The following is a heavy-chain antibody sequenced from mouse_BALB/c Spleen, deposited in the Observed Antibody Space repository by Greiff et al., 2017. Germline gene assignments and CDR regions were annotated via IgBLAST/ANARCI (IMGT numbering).Heavy chain of an antibody. J-gene: IGHJ3*01. D-gene: IGHD2-1*01. CDR1: GFTFSDYY. Sequence: EVKLVESGGGLVKPGGSLKLSCAASGFTFSDYYMYWVRQTPEKRLEWVATISDGGSYTYYPDSVKGRFTISRDNAKNNLYLQMSSLKSEDTAMYYCARDPYGNYVAWCAYWGQGTLVTVSA. V-gene: IGHV5-4*02. CDR3: ARDPYGNYVAWCAY. CDR2: ISDGGSYT.